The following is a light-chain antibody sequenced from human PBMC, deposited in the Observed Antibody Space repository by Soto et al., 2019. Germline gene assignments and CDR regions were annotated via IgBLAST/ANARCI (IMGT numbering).Light chain of an antibody. V-gene: IGKV3-20*01. J-gene: IGKJ1*01. Sequence: EIVLTQSPGTLSLSPGERTTLSCRASQSVSNNYLAWYQQKPGQAPRLLIYGASNRATGIPDRFSGSGSGTDFTLTISRLEPDDFAVYYCHHFGSSPETFGQGTKVDIK. CDR1: QSVSNNY. CDR3: HHFGSSPET. CDR2: GAS.